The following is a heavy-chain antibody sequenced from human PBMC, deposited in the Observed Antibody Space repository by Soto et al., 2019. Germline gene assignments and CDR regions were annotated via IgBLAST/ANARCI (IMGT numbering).Heavy chain of an antibody. D-gene: IGHD3-10*01. V-gene: IGHV3-7*05. J-gene: IGHJ4*02. CDR3: ASSMGLGGDYY. CDR2: IKTDGSEK. CDR1: GFTFSDYW. Sequence: EVQLVESGGGLVQPGGSLRLSCAASGFTFSDYWMSWVRQAPGKGLECVANIKTDGSEKYYVDPVKGRFTISRDNAKNSLYLQMNRLRAEEPAVYYCASSMGLGGDYYWGQGTLVAVSS.